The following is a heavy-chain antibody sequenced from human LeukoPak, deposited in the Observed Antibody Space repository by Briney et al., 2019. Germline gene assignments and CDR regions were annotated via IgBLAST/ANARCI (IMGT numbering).Heavy chain of an antibody. CDR1: GGSISSYY. CDR2: IYYSGST. CDR3: ARHRGTISGSCTYYYIDV. V-gene: IGHV4-59*08. D-gene: IGHD1-1*01. Sequence: SETLSLTCTVSGGSISSYYWSWIRQPPGKGLEWIGYIYYSGSTNYNPSLKSRVTMSVDTSRNLFSLKVNGVTAADTAEYYCARHRGTISGSCTYYYIDVWGGGTTVIVSS. J-gene: IGHJ6*03.